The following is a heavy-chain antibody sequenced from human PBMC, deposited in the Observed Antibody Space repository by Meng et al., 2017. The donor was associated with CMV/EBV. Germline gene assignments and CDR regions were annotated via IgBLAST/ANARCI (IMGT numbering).Heavy chain of an antibody. J-gene: IGHJ4*02. V-gene: IGHV3-15*01. D-gene: IGHD3-10*01. Sequence: GGSLRLSCVASGFTFSNGWMNWVRQAPGKGLEWVARIKSKSVGGTTDYAAPVMGRFSISRDDSKSTLHLQMNSLKIEDTAVYYCTTEYYGSEFIYWGQGTMVTVSS. CDR3: TTEYYGSEFIY. CDR1: GFTFSNGW. CDR2: IKSKSVGGTT.